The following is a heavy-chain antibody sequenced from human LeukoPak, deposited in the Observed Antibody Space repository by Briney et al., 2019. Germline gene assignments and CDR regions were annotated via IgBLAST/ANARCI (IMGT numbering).Heavy chain of an antibody. J-gene: IGHJ3*02. CDR2: IYTSGST. Sequence: SETLSLTCTVSGGSISSGSYYWSWIRQPAGKGLEWIGRIYTSGSTNYNPSLKSRVTMSVDTSKNQFSLKLSSVTAADTAVYYCARATEGPRWGGAFDIWGQGTMVTVSS. CDR1: GGSISSGSYY. V-gene: IGHV4-61*02. D-gene: IGHD3-16*01. CDR3: ARATEGPRWGGAFDI.